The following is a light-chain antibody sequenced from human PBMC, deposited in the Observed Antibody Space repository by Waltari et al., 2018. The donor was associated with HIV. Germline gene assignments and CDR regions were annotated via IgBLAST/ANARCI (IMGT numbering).Light chain of an antibody. J-gene: IGKJ1*01. CDR1: QSVSSN. CDR3: QQYNNWPRT. CDR2: GAS. V-gene: IGKV3-15*01. Sequence: EIVMTQSPATMSVSPGERATLSCRASQSVSSNVAWYQQKPGQAPRLLIYGASTRATGIPARFSGSGSGTKFTLTISSLQSEDFAVYYCQQYNNWPRTFGQGTKVEIK.